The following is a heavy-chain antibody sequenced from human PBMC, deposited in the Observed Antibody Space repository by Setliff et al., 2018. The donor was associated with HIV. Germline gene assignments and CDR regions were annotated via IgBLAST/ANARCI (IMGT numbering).Heavy chain of an antibody. J-gene: IGHJ2*01. CDR3: AREFTTVRGVTITKYFDL. CDR2: INPTGGST. Sequence: ASVKVSCKASGYTFTSQYLHWVRQAPGQGLKWMGVINPTGGSTTYAQNFQGRVTMTRDTSTSTVYMEVSSLRSEDTAVYYCAREFTTVRGVTITKYFDLWGRGTLVTVS. V-gene: IGHV1-46*01. D-gene: IGHD3-10*01. CDR1: GYTFTSQY.